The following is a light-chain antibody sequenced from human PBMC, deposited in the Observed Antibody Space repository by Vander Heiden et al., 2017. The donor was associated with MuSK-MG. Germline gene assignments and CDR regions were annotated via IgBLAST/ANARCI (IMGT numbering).Light chain of an antibody. J-gene: IGKJ2*02. CDR2: AAS. Sequence: DIQMNQSPSSLSASVGDRVTITCRASQSISSYLNWYQQKPGKAPKLLIYAASSLQSGVPSRFSGSGSGTDFTLTISRLQPEDFATYYCQQRDSTRCTFGQGTKMEIK. V-gene: IGKV1-39*01. CDR1: QSISSY. CDR3: QQRDSTRCT.